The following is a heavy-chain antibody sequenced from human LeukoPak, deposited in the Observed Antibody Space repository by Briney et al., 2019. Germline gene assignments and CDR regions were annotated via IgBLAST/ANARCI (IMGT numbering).Heavy chain of an antibody. CDR3: AKSNGYGLVDI. V-gene: IGHV4-4*07. CDR2: IHTSGST. J-gene: IGHJ3*02. Sequence: PSETLSLTCTVSGCSISSYYWSWIRQAAGKGLEWIGRIHTSGSTNYNPSLKSRVTMSVDTSKNQFSLKLNSVTAADTAVYYCAKSNGYGLVDIWGQGTMVTVSS. D-gene: IGHD3-10*01. CDR1: GCSISSYY.